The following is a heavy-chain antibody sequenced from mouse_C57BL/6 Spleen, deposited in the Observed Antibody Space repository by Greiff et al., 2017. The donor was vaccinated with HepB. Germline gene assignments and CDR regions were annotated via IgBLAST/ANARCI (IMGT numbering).Heavy chain of an antibody. Sequence: EVHLVESGGGLVKPGGSLKLSCAASGFTFSSYAMSWVRQTPEKRLEWVATISDGGSYTYYPDNVKGRFTISRDNAKNNLYLQMSHLKSEDTAMYYCARDYYGVPYYFDYWGQGTTLTVSS. V-gene: IGHV5-4*01. CDR3: ARDYYGVPYYFDY. CDR1: GFTFSSYA. J-gene: IGHJ2*01. CDR2: ISDGGSYT. D-gene: IGHD1-1*01.